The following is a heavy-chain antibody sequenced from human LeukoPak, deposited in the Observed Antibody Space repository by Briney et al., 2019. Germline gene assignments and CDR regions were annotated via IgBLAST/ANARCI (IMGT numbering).Heavy chain of an antibody. CDR1: GFTFDDYA. CDR3: ARDGAHHYDSSGYFDY. CDR2: ISWNSGSI. J-gene: IGHJ4*02. V-gene: IGHV3-9*01. D-gene: IGHD3-22*01. Sequence: GGSLRLSCAASGFTFDDYAMHWVRQAPGKGLEWVSGISWNSGSIGYADSVKGRFTISRDNAKNSLYLQMNSLRAEDTALYYCARDGAHHYDSSGYFDYWGQGTLVTVSS.